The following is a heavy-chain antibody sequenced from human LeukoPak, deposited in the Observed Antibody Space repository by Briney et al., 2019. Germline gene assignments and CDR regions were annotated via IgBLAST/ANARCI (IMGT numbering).Heavy chain of an antibody. CDR2: INAANGHT. CDR3: ARPYIANRDWLDP. V-gene: IGHV1-3*01. Sequence: ASVKVSCKTSGYTFTTYAMHWVRQAPGQGLEYMGWINAANGHTKYSQKFRGRVTFTTGTSASTAYVDLSSLTSEDTAVYYCARPYIANRDWLDPWGQGTLVTVSS. CDR1: GYTFTTYA. D-gene: IGHD2-15*01. J-gene: IGHJ5*02.